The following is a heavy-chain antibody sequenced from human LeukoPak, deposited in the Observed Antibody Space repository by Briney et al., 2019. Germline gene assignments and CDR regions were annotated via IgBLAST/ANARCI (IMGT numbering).Heavy chain of an antibody. CDR3: ARDGIGDILTGYFPPFDY. CDR1: GFAFSSHW. V-gene: IGHV3-33*08. J-gene: IGHJ4*02. Sequence: HPGGSLRLSCAASGFAFSSHWMSWVRQAPGKGLEWVAVIWLDGSEKYYADSVRGRLSISRDNSKNTLYLQMDSLRTEDTAVYYCARDGIGDILTGYFPPFDYWGQGTLVTVSS. D-gene: IGHD3-9*01. CDR2: IWLDGSEK.